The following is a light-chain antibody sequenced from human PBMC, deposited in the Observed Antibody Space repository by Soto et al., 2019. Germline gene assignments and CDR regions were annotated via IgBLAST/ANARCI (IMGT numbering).Light chain of an antibody. J-gene: IGKJ2*01. CDR1: QSVRNN. CDR2: DAS. CDR3: QQRSNWPRT. Sequence: EIVLTQSPAPLSLSPGERATLSCRASQSVRNNLCWYQQKPGQAPRLLIYDASNRATDIQARFSDRGSGTDFTLTINGLEPEDFAVYYCQQRSNWPRTFVQGTKLQIK. V-gene: IGKV3-11*01.